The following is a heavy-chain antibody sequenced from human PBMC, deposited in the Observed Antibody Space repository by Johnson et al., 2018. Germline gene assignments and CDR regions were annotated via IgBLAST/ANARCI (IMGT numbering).Heavy chain of an antibody. J-gene: IGHJ4*02. CDR1: GFTFGYYG. V-gene: IGHV3-33*01. Sequence: ESGGGAVQPGTSLRLSCVASGFTFGYYGMHWVSQAPGKGLEWVAVIWYDGNNKFYGDSVKGRFAISSDNSKNTLYLEMKSLRGEDTAVYYCATQDSSGYYTDYWGQGTLVTVSS. CDR2: IWYDGNNK. CDR3: ATQDSSGYYTDY. D-gene: IGHD3-3*01.